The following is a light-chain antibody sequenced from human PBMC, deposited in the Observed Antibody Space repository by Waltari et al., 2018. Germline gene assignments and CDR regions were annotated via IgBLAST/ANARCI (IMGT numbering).Light chain of an antibody. CDR2: AAS. CDR3: QQYDWSPPGYT. Sequence: IALTQSPGTLSLSPGERATLSCRASQTVDSNSVACYQQRPGQVPRLLIFAASSRAAGIPDRFSASGSGTDFTLTISRLEPEDVAVYYCQQYDWSPPGYTFGQGTKLEIK. CDR1: QTVDSNS. V-gene: IGKV3-20*01. J-gene: IGKJ2*01.